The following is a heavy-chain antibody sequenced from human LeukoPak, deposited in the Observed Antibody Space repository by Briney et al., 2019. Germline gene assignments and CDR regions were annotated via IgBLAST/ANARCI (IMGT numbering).Heavy chain of an antibody. D-gene: IGHD3-3*01. J-gene: IGHJ4*02. CDR3: ARQLNDFWSGYHLDY. CDR2: IYYSGST. V-gene: IGHV4-59*08. Sequence: PSETLSLTCDVYGGSFSGYYWSWIRQPPGKGLEWIGYIYYSGSTNYNPSLKSRVTISVDTSKNQFSLKLSSVTAADTAVYYCARQLNDFWSGYHLDYWGQGTLVTVSS. CDR1: GGSFSGYY.